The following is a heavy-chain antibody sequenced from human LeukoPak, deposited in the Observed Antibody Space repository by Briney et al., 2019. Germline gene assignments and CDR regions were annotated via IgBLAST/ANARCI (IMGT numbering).Heavy chain of an antibody. CDR3: ARVFHDSSGYYPYYFDY. J-gene: IGHJ4*02. V-gene: IGHV1-18*04. Sequence: ASVKVSCKASGYTFTTYGISWVRQAPGQGLEWMGWISAYNGNTNYAQKLQGRVTMTTDTSTSTAYMELRSLRSDDTAVYYCARVFHDSSGYYPYYFDYWGLGTLVTVSS. D-gene: IGHD3-22*01. CDR2: ISAYNGNT. CDR1: GYTFTTYG.